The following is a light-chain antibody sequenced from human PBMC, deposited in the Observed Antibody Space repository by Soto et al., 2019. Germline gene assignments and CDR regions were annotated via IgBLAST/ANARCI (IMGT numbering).Light chain of an antibody. CDR1: SGSVSTSYY. CDR3: VLDMGSGISV. V-gene: IGLV8-61*01. CDR2: NTY. J-gene: IGLJ2*01. Sequence: QTVVTQEPSFSVSPGGTVTLTCGLSSGSVSTSYYPSWYQQTPGQAPRTLIYNTYTRSSGVPDRFSASILGYKAALTITGAQADDEADYYCVLDMGSGISVFGGGTKLTVL.